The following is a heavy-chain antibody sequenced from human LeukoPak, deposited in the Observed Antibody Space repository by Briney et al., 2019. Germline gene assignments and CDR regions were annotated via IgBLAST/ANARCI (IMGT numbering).Heavy chain of an antibody. CDR1: GFTVSSNY. J-gene: IGHJ6*02. CDR3: ARDGSSSDPYYYYYGMDV. V-gene: IGHV3-53*01. CDR2: IYSGGGT. Sequence: GGSLRLSCAASGFTVSSNYMSWVRQAPGKGLEWVSVIYSGGGTYYADSVKGRFTISRDNSKNTLYLRMNSLRAEDTAVYYCARDGSSSDPYYYYYGMDVWGQGTTVTVSS. D-gene: IGHD6-6*01.